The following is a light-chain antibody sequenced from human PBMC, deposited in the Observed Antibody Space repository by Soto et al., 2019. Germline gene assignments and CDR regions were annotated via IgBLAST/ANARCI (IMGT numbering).Light chain of an antibody. CDR1: QTISSW. J-gene: IGKJ1*01. Sequence: DIQMTQSPSTLSGSVGDRVTITCRASQTISSWLAWYQQKPGKAPKLLIYKASTLKSGVPSRFSGSGSGTEFTLTTSSLQPDDFATYYCQHYSTVWAFGQGTKVDIK. CDR3: QHYSTVWA. CDR2: KAS. V-gene: IGKV1-5*03.